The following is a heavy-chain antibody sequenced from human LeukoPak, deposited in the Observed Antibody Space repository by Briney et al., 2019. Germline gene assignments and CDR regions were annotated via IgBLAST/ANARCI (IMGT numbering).Heavy chain of an antibody. CDR1: GFTFSSYG. D-gene: IGHD1-26*01. CDR2: IWFDGSNK. J-gene: IGHJ4*02. V-gene: IGHV3-33*06. Sequence: GGSLRLSCAASGFTFSSYGMHWVRQAPGKGLEWVAVIWFDGSNKYYAESVKGRFTISRDNSKNTLFLQMNSLRAEDTAVYYCAKDSSAYSGSYFDYWGQGTLVTVSS. CDR3: AKDSSAYSGSYFDY.